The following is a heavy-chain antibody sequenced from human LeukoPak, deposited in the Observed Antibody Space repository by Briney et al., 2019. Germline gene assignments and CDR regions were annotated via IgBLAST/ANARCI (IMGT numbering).Heavy chain of an antibody. CDR1: GGSISSYY. Sequence: SETLSLTCTVSGGSISSYYWSWIRQPAGKGLEWIGRIYTSGSTNYNPSLKSRVTMSVDTSKNQFSLKLRSVTAADTAVYYCARDTLLGTSIAAAGYYYYYYMDVWGKGTTVTVSS. CDR2: IYTSGST. J-gene: IGHJ6*03. D-gene: IGHD6-13*01. V-gene: IGHV4-4*07. CDR3: ARDTLLGTSIAAAGYYYYYYMDV.